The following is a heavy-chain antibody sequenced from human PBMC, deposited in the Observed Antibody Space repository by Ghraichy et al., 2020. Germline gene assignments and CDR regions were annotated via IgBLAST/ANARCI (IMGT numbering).Heavy chain of an antibody. CDR2: ISGSGGST. CDR1: GFTFSSYA. D-gene: IGHD5-24*01. CDR3: AKDRLRDGYNSFTYYFDY. Sequence: GESLNISCAASGFTFSSYAMSWVRQAPGKGLEWVSAISGSGGSTYYADSVKGRFTISRDNSKNTLYLQMNSLRAEDTAVYYCAKDRLRDGYNSFTYYFDYWGQGTLVTVSS. J-gene: IGHJ4*02. V-gene: IGHV3-23*01.